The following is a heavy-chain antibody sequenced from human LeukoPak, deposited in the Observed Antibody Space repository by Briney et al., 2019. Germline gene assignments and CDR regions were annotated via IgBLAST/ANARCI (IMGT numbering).Heavy chain of an antibody. Sequence: SETLSLTCAVSGGSISSRSYYWGWIRQPPGKGLEWIGTIYYSGSPYYNPSLKSRFTISVDMSKNKFSLTLKAVTAAATAACYCEKPWLIWGQGILVTVPS. D-gene: IGHD5-12*01. J-gene: IGHJ4*02. CDR1: GGSISSRSYY. CDR3: EKPWLI. CDR2: IYYSGSP. V-gene: IGHV4-39*07.